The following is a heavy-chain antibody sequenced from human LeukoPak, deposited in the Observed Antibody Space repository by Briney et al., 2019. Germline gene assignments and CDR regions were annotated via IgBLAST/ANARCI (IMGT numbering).Heavy chain of an antibody. J-gene: IGHJ4*02. D-gene: IGHD3-22*01. CDR1: GGTFSSYA. Sequence: SVKVSCKASGGTFSSYAISWVRQAPGQGLEWMGGIIPIFGTANYAQKFQGRVTITADKSTSTAYMELSSLRSEDTAVYYCARDQYYYDSSGYLTFDYWGQGTLVTVSS. CDR3: ARDQYYYDSSGYLTFDY. CDR2: IIPIFGTA. V-gene: IGHV1-69*06.